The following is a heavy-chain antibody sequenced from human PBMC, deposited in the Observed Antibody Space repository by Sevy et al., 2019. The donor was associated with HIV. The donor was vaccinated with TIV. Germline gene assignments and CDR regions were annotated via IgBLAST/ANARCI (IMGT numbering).Heavy chain of an antibody. CDR2: IWYDGSNK. CDR1: GFTFSSYG. CDR3: ARASRSYYDSSGYPTPAGAFDI. J-gene: IGHJ3*02. D-gene: IGHD3-22*01. V-gene: IGHV3-33*01. Sequence: GSLRLSCAASGFTFSSYGMHWVRQTPGKGLEWVAVIWYDGSNKYYADSVKGRFTISRDNSKNTLYLQMNSLRAEDTAVYYCARASRSYYDSSGYPTPAGAFDIWGQGTMVTVSS.